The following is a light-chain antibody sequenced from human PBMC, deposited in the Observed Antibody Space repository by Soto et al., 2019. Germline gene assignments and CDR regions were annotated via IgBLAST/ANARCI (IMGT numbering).Light chain of an antibody. V-gene: IGKV1-33*01. CDR3: QHYDNLPRYT. Sequence: DIHLTQSPSTLSASVGGRVPITRRASQDISNSLNWYQQKPGKAPNLLIYEASKLQTGVPSRFSGGGSGTHFTFTISNLQPEDIATYYCQHYDNLPRYTFGLGTRLEIK. J-gene: IGKJ5*01. CDR1: QDISNS. CDR2: EAS.